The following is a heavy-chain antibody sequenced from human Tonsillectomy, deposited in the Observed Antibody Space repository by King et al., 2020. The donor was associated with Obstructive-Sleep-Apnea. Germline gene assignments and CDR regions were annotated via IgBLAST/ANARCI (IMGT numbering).Heavy chain of an antibody. D-gene: IGHD6-13*01. Sequence: VQLVESGGGVVQPGRSLRLSCAASGFTFSSYGVHWVRQAPGRGLEWVAVISYDGSITYYADSVKGRFPISRDNSKNTLFLQMNSLRPEDTAVYYCAKEYSSTWGFDYWGQGTLVTVSS. J-gene: IGHJ4*02. CDR1: GFTFSSYG. CDR2: ISYDGSIT. V-gene: IGHV3-30*18. CDR3: AKEYSSTWGFDY.